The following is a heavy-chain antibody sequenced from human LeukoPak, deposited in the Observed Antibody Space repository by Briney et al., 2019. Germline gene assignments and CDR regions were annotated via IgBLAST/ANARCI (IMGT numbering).Heavy chain of an antibody. CDR3: ARGEMATIFL. CDR2: IYYSGST. CDR1: GGSISSYY. D-gene: IGHD5-24*01. V-gene: IGHV4-59*01. J-gene: IGHJ4*02. Sequence: SETLSLTCTVSGGSISSYYWSWIRQPPGKGLEWIGYIYYSGSTNYNPSLKSRVTISVDPSKTQFSLNLNSVTAADTAVYFCARGEMATIFLWGQGTLVTVSS.